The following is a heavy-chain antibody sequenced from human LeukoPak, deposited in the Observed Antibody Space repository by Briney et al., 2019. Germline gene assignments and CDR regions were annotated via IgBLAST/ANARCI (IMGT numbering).Heavy chain of an antibody. Sequence: SETLSLTCAVYGGSFSGYYWSWIRQPPGKGLEWIASIYYSGSAYYNPSLKSRVTISLDTSKNQFSLKLSSVTAADTAVYYCARSMYTVTTGFKLDYWGQGTLVTVSS. CDR3: ARSMYTVTTGFKLDY. CDR1: GGSFSGYY. D-gene: IGHD4-17*01. CDR2: IYYSGSA. J-gene: IGHJ4*02. V-gene: IGHV4-34*01.